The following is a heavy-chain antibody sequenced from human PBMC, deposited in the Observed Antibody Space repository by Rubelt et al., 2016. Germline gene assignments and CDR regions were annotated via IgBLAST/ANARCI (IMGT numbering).Heavy chain of an antibody. CDR3: ARRIQGPPNLFDV. J-gene: IGHJ3*01. CDR2: QEFGRT. Sequence: QVYLQESGPGVVKPAETLSLRCTVSGGSMSDHSWSWMRQAPGKGLQWIGNQEFGRTNYNPSFDSRVTISVERSKNEFSLRVRSVTAAETAVYYCARRIQGPPNLFDVWGRGTKVTVSS. D-gene: IGHD2-21*01. V-gene: IGHV4-59*08. CDR1: GGSMSDHS.